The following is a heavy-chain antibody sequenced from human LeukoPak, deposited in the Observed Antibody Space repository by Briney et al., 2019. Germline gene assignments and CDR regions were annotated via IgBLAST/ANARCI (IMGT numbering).Heavy chain of an antibody. D-gene: IGHD6-13*01. V-gene: IGHV4-34*01. CDR1: GGSFSGYY. Sequence: PSETLSLTCAVYGGSFSGYYWSWIRQPPGKGLEWIGEINHSGSTNYNPSLKSRVTISVDTSKNQFSLKLSSVTAADTAVYYCVRGHRRLIAAAGLWGQGTLVTVSS. J-gene: IGHJ4*02. CDR3: VRGHRRLIAAAGL. CDR2: INHSGST.